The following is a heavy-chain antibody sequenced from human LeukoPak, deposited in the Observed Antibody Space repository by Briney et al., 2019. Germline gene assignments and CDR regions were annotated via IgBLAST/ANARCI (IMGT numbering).Heavy chain of an antibody. Sequence: GASGKVSCKCSGYTFTTYGVSWVRQAPGPGLERMGCISAHNGHINYTTKTQGRVTTTTDASTSTTYMELRCLRCDDTAVYYCARTNYYDSSGYQGAGTYFYGMDVWGQGTTVTVSS. D-gene: IGHD3-22*01. CDR1: GYTFTTYG. CDR2: ISAHNGHI. J-gene: IGHJ6*02. V-gene: IGHV1-18*01. CDR3: ARTNYYDSSGYQGAGTYFYGMDV.